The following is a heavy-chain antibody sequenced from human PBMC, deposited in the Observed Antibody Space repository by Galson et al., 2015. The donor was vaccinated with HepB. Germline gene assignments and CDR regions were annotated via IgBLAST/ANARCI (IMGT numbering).Heavy chain of an antibody. J-gene: IGHJ6*02. CDR2: ISSSSSYI. Sequence: SLRLSCAASGFTFSSYSMNWVRQAPGKGLEWVSSISSSSSYIYYADSVKGRFTISRDNAKNSLYLQMNSLRAEETAVYYCAREPDYYGSGSYYIYYYYGMDVLGQVTTVTVSS. V-gene: IGHV3-21*01. CDR3: AREPDYYGSGSYYIYYYYGMDV. D-gene: IGHD3-10*01. CDR1: GFTFSSYS.